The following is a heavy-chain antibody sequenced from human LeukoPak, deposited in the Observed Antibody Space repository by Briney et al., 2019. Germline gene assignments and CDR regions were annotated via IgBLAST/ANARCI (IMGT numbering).Heavy chain of an antibody. V-gene: IGHV3-43*01. CDR2: ISWDGGST. CDR3: ARDGPGDIVVVVAAFRAFDI. D-gene: IGHD2-15*01. Sequence: GGSLRLSCAASGFTFDDYTMHWVRQAPGKGLEWVSLISWDGGSTYYADSVKGRFTISRDNAKNSLYLQMNSLRAEDTAVYYCARDGPGDIVVVVAAFRAFDIWGQGTMVTVSS. CDR1: GFTFDDYT. J-gene: IGHJ3*02.